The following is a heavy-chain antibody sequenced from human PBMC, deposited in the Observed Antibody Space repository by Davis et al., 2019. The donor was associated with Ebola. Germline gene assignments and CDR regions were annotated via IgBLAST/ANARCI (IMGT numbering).Heavy chain of an antibody. J-gene: IGHJ2*01. D-gene: IGHD2-2*02. CDR1: GFTFSSYG. CDR3: AKGARGLIVVVPAAIDWYFDL. V-gene: IGHV3-30*18. Sequence: PGGSLRLSCAASGFTFSSYGMHWVRQAPGKGLEWVAVISYDGSNKYYADSVKGRFTISRDNSKNTLDLQMNSLRAEDTDVYYCAKGARGLIVVVPAAIDWYFDLWGRGTLVTVSS. CDR2: ISYDGSNK.